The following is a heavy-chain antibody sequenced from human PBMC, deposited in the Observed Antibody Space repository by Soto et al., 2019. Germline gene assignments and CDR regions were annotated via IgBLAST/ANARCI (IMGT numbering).Heavy chain of an antibody. D-gene: IGHD3-22*01. CDR3: ASQYYYDSSGSQTFDY. CDR1: GGSISSYY. J-gene: IGHJ4*02. Sequence: SETLSLPCTVSGGSISSYYWNWIRQPPGKGLEWIGDIYYGGGTNYNPSLKSRVTLSVDTSKNQFSLKLSSVTAADTAVYYCASQYYYDSSGSQTFDYWGQGTQVTVSS. CDR2: IYYGGGT. V-gene: IGHV4-59*01.